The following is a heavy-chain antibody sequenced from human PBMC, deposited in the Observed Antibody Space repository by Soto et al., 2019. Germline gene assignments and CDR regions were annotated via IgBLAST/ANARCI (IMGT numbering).Heavy chain of an antibody. V-gene: IGHV3-9*01. Sequence: PGGSLRLSCAASGFAFNENAMHWVRQAPGKGLEWVSGISWNSDTVGYADSVKGRFTISRDNYKNSLYLQMSSLGADDTALYYCAKDADHWLASYAMDVWGQGSTLTVSS. J-gene: IGHJ6*02. CDR1: GFAFNENA. CDR2: ISWNSDTV. CDR3: AKDADHWLASYAMDV. D-gene: IGHD6-19*01.